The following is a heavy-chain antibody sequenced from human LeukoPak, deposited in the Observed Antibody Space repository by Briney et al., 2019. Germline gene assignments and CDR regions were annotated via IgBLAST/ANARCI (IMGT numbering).Heavy chain of an antibody. Sequence: SETPSLTCSVSGGSIRSSSYYWGWIRQPPGTGLEWIGTINYSGSSYYNPSLESRVTISVDTSKNQFSLKLISVTAADTAVYYCATLSSGYPSWFDPWGQGTLVTVSS. D-gene: IGHD3-22*01. CDR2: INYSGSS. J-gene: IGHJ5*02. CDR1: GGSIRSSSYY. V-gene: IGHV4-39*05. CDR3: ATLSSGYPSWFDP.